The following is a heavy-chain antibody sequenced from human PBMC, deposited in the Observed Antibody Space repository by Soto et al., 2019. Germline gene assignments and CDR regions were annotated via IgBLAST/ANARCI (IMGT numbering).Heavy chain of an antibody. CDR3: ARDAITSYYYEK. J-gene: IGHJ4*02. CDR2: IYHSGST. CDR1: GGSISSGGYS. D-gene: IGHD3-22*01. Sequence: PSETLSLTCAVSGGSISSGGYSWNWIRQPPGKGLEWIGYIYHSGSTSYNPSLNSRVSISVDKSKNQFSLKLSSVTDAVTAVYYCARDAITSYYYEKWGRGTLVTVSS. V-gene: IGHV4-30-2*01.